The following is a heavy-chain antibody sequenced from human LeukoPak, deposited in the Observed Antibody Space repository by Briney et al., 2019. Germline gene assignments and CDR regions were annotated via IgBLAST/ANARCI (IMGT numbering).Heavy chain of an antibody. D-gene: IGHD6-19*01. V-gene: IGHV3-13*01. J-gene: IGHJ4*02. Sequence: GGSLRLPCAASGFTFSSYDMHWVRQATGKGLEWVSAIGTAGDTYYPGSVKSRFTISRENAKNSLYLQMNSLRAGDTAVYYCARADSSGWYGASIDYWGQGTLVTVSS. CDR1: GFTFSSYD. CDR3: ARADSSGWYGASIDY. CDR2: IGTAGDT.